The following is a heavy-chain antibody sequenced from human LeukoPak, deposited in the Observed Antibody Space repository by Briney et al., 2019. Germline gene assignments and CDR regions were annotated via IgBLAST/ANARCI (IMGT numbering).Heavy chain of an antibody. Sequence: GGSLRLSCAASGFPFSSYSVNWVPQAPGKGLEWVSYISSSISTTYYADSVKGRFTISRDNAKNSLYLQMNSLRAEDTAVYYCARDLTVTHYFDYWGQGTLVTVSS. CDR1: GFPFSSYS. J-gene: IGHJ4*02. CDR3: ARDLTVTHYFDY. V-gene: IGHV3-48*01. D-gene: IGHD4-17*01. CDR2: ISSSISTT.